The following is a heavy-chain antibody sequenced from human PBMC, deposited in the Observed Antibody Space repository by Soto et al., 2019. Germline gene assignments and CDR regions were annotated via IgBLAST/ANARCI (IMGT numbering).Heavy chain of an antibody. D-gene: IGHD6-19*01. V-gene: IGHV4-59*08. CDR3: ARLSGSGWYTAAY. CDR1: GGSLSNYY. CDR2: ISYSGST. J-gene: IGHJ4*02. Sequence: VQLQESGPGLVKPSETLSLTCTVSGGSLSNYYWNWIRQPPGKGLEWIGYISYSGSTNYNPSLKSRVTMSIDTSNSQFSLILTSVTAADAAVYYCARLSGSGWYTAAYWGQGTLVTVSS.